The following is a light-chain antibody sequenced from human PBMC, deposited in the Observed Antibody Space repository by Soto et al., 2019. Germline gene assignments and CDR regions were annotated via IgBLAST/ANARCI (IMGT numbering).Light chain of an antibody. Sequence: DIQMTQSPTSLSASVGDRVTITCRASQGIRHFVAWYQQKPGKAPKLLIYAASTLQSGVPSRFSGSGSGTDFTLTINSLQPEDVAPYSCQKYSSVPVFGPGTKVEIK. J-gene: IGKJ3*01. CDR2: AAS. CDR3: QKYSSVPV. CDR1: QGIRHF. V-gene: IGKV1-27*01.